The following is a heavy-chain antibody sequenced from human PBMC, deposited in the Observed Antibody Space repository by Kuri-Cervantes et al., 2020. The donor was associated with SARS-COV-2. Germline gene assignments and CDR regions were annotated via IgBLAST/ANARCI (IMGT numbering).Heavy chain of an antibody. D-gene: IGHD3-22*01. J-gene: IGHJ6*02. CDR3: ARGPYYYDSSGYYSGYLSYYYYGMDV. V-gene: IGHV3-30-3*01. CDR2: ISYDGSNK. CDR1: GFTFSSYS. Sequence: GESLKISCAASGFTFSSYSMHWVRQAPGKGLEWVAVISYDGSNKYYADSVKGRFTISRDNSKNTLYLQMNSLRAEDTAVYYCARGPYYYDSSGYYSGYLSYYYYGMDVWGQGTTVTVSS.